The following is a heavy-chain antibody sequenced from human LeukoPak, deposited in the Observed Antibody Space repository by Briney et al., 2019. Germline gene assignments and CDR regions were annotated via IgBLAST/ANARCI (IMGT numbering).Heavy chain of an antibody. Sequence: GGSLRLSCAASGFTFSAYWMIWVRQAPGKGLEWVANIKQGGREEYYVDSVKGRFTISRDNAKNSLYLQMNSLRAEDTAVYYCAKDLQQLESYWYFDLWGRGTLVTVSS. CDR3: AKDLQQLESYWYFDL. CDR2: IKQGGREE. J-gene: IGHJ2*01. V-gene: IGHV3-7*01. CDR1: GFTFSAYW. D-gene: IGHD6-13*01.